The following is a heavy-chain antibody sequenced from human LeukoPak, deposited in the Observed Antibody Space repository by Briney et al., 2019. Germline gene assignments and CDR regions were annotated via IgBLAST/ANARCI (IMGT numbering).Heavy chain of an antibody. CDR3: TRSPNRDYGDY. CDR2: INPNSGGT. V-gene: IGHV1-2*02. J-gene: IGHJ4*02. Sequence: ASVKVSRKASGYTFTGYYMHWVRQAPGQGLEWMGWINPNSGGTNYAQKFQGRVTMTRDTSISTAYMELSRLRSDDTAVYYCTRSPNRDYGDYWGQGTLVTVSS. CDR1: GYTFTGYY.